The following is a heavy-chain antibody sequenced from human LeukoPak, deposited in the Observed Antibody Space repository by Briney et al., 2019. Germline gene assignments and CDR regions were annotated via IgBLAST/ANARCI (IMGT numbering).Heavy chain of an antibody. J-gene: IGHJ3*02. CDR2: ISSSSSYI. D-gene: IGHD3-9*01. V-gene: IGHV3-21*01. CDR1: GFTFSSYS. Sequence: GGSLRLSCAASGFTFSSYSMNWVRQAPGKGLEWASSISSSSSYIYYADSVKGRFTISRDNAKNSLYLQMNSLRAEDTAVYYCARRLAPHAFDIWGQGTMVTVSS. CDR3: ARRLAPHAFDI.